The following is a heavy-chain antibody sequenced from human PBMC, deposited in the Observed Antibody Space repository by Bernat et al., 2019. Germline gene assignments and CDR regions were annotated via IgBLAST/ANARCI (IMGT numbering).Heavy chain of an antibody. D-gene: IGHD6-13*01. CDR1: GFTFSSYW. CDR2: IKQEGSDK. J-gene: IGHJ4*02. Sequence: EVLLVESGGGLVQTGGSLRLSCEGSGFTFSSYWMSWVRQAPGKGLEGVANIKQEGSDKYYVDSVKGRFTISRDNAKNSLYLQMNSLRGEDTALYYCAGDRERSSSWSRRLAYWGQETLMTVSS. V-gene: IGHV3-7*01. CDR3: AGDRERSSSWSRRLAY.